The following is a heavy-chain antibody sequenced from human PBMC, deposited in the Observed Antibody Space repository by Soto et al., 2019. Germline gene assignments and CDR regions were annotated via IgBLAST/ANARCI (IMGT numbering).Heavy chain of an antibody. CDR2: ISPDESKI. Sequence: QVQLVESGGGVVQPGRSLRLSCTASGFSLTNYDMHWVRQAPGKGLDWVAGISPDESKIFYADSVKGRFTISRDISKNTLYLQMNTLRAEDTAVYFCAREVIPEIPFAYWGQGTLVIVSS. CDR3: AREVIPEIPFAY. J-gene: IGHJ4*02. CDR1: GFSLTNYD. D-gene: IGHD3-16*02. V-gene: IGHV3-30-3*01.